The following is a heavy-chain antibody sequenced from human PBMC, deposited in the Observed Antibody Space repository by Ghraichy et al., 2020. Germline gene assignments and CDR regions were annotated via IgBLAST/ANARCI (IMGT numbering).Heavy chain of an antibody. V-gene: IGHV3-21*01. Sequence: GGSLRLSCAASGFTFSSYSMNWARQAPGKGLEWVSSISSRSDYIYYADSLKGRFTVSRDNADNSLFLQMNSLRAEDTAVYYCATTADYLYFDYWGQGTLVTVSS. CDR1: GFTFSSYS. CDR2: ISSRSDYI. CDR3: ATTADYLYFDY. J-gene: IGHJ4*02. D-gene: IGHD4-11*01.